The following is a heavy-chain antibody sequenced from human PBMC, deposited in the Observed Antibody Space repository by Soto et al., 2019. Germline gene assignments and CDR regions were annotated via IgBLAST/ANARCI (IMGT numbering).Heavy chain of an antibody. J-gene: IGHJ6*02. D-gene: IGHD1-20*01. Sequence: ASVKVSCKASGYTFTGYYMHWVRQAPGQGLEWMGWINPNSGGTNYAQKFQGWVTMTRDTSISTAYMELSRLRSDDTAVYYCAISNWKNYYYYCGMDVWGQGTTVTVSS. V-gene: IGHV1-2*04. CDR1: GYTFTGYY. CDR2: INPNSGGT. CDR3: AISNWKNYYYYCGMDV.